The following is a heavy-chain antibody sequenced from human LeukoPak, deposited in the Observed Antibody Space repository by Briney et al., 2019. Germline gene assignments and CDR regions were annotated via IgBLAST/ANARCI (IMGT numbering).Heavy chain of an antibody. CDR3: ARATLGSYGELTYFDY. CDR1: GGSISSYY. D-gene: IGHD1-26*01. CDR2: IYYSGST. J-gene: IGHJ4*02. Sequence: SETLSLTCTVSGGSISSYYWSWIRQPPGRGLEWIGYIYYSGSTNYNPSLKSRVTISVDTSKNQFSLKLSSVTAADTAVYYCARATLGSYGELTYFDYWGQGTLVTVPS. V-gene: IGHV4-59*01.